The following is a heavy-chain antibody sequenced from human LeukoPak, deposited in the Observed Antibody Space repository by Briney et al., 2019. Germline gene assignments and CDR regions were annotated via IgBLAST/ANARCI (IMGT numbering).Heavy chain of an antibody. CDR1: GGSISSGGYY. Sequence: SETLSLTCTVSGGSISSGGYYWSWIRQHPGKGLEWIGYIYYSGSTYYNPSLKSRVTISVDTSKNQFSLKLGSVTAADTAVYYCTRQGDQDYYAMDVWGQGTTVTVSS. J-gene: IGHJ6*02. D-gene: IGHD3-16*01. CDR2: IYYSGST. CDR3: TRQGDQDYYAMDV. V-gene: IGHV4-31*03.